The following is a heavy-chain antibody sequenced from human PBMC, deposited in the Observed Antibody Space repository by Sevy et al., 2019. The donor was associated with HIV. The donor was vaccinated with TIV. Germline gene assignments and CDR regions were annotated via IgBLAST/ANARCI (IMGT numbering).Heavy chain of an antibody. Sequence: SETLSLTCTVSGGSISSYYWNWIRQPPEKGLEWIGYIYYSGSTNYNPSLKSRVTISVDTSKNQSSLKLSSVTAADTAVYYCASSGYDNFIDYWGQGTLVTVSS. CDR3: ASSGYDNFIDY. J-gene: IGHJ4*02. CDR2: IYYSGST. V-gene: IGHV4-59*01. D-gene: IGHD5-12*01. CDR1: GGSISSYY.